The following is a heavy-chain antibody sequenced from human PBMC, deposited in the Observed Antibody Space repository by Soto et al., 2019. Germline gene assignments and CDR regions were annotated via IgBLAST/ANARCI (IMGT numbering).Heavy chain of an antibody. CDR3: ARDKGGSYDYYGMDV. D-gene: IGHD1-26*01. CDR1: GFTFSSYA. J-gene: IGHJ6*02. Sequence: QVQLVESGGGVVQPGRSLRLSCAASGFTFSSYAMHWVRQAPGKGLEWVAVISYDGSNKYYADSVKGRFTISRDNSKNTLSLQMNSLRAEDTAVYYCARDKGGSYDYYGMDVWGQGTTVTVSS. V-gene: IGHV3-30-3*01. CDR2: ISYDGSNK.